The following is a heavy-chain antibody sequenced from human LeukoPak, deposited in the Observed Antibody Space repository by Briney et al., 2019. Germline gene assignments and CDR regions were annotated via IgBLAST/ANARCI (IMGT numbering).Heavy chain of an antibody. Sequence: ASVKVSCKASGYTFTSYYMHWVRQAPGQGLEWMGIINPSGGRTSYAQKLQGRVTMTRHTSTSTVYMELSSMRSEDTAVYYCARDQFALEYYYDSSGSFDYWGQGTLVTVSS. CDR1: GYTFTSYY. D-gene: IGHD3-22*01. J-gene: IGHJ4*02. CDR3: ARDQFALEYYYDSSGSFDY. CDR2: INPSGGRT. V-gene: IGHV1-46*01.